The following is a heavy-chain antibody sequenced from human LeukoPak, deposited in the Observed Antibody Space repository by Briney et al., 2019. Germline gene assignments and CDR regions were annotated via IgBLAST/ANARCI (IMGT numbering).Heavy chain of an antibody. V-gene: IGHV3-30*02. CDR2: IRYDGSNK. J-gene: IGHJ4*02. CDR3: AKDLSTVTYLLDY. Sequence: GGSLRLSCGASGFTFSTYGMHWVRQAPGKGLEWVAFIRYDGSNKYYADSVKGRFTISRDSSKNTLYLQMNSLRAEDTAVYYCAKDLSTVTYLLDYWGQGTLVTVSS. D-gene: IGHD4-17*01. CDR1: GFTFSTYG.